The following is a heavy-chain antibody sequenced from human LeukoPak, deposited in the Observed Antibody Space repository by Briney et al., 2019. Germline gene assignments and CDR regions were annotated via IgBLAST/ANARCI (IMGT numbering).Heavy chain of an antibody. D-gene: IGHD3-22*01. CDR2: IYYSGST. Sequence: SETLSLTCTVSGYSTSSGYYWGWIRQPPGKGLEWIGSIYYSGSTYYNPSLKSRVTISVDTSKNQFSLKLSSVTAADTAVYYCARITYYYDSSGYWDPKDYFDYWGQGTLVTVSS. J-gene: IGHJ4*02. CDR3: ARITYYYDSSGYWDPKDYFDY. CDR1: GYSTSSGYY. V-gene: IGHV4-38-2*02.